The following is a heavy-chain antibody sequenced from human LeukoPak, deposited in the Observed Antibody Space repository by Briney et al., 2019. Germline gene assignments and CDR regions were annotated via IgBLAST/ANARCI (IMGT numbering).Heavy chain of an antibody. D-gene: IGHD6-19*01. J-gene: IGHJ4*02. CDR1: GFTFSDYY. V-gene: IGHV3-11*05. CDR3: ARAGAGDYFDY. Sequence: PGGSLRLSCAASGFTFSDYYMSWIRQAPGKGLEWLSYISSSISYTNYADSVKGRFTISRDNAKNSLYLQMNSLRAEDTAVYYCARAGAGDYFDYWGQGTLVTVSS. CDR2: ISSSISYT.